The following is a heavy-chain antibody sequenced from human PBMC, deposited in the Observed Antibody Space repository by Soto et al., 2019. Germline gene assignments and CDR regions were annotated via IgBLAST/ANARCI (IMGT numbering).Heavy chain of an antibody. J-gene: IGHJ4*02. CDR3: ARKWLRQYLTPGDYLDY. D-gene: IGHD5-12*01. V-gene: IGHV3-30*03. CDR2: ISYDGSNK. Sequence: GGSLRLSCAASGFTFSSYGMHWVRQAPGKGLEWVAVISYDGSNKYYADSVKGRFTISRDNSKNTLYLQMNSLRPEDTAVYYCARKWLRQYLTPGDYLDYWGQGTQVTVSS. CDR1: GFTFSSYG.